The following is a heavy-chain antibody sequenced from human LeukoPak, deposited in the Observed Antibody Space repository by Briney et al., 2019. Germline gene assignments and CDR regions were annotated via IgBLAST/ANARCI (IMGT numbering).Heavy chain of an antibody. J-gene: IGHJ4*01. CDR3: TRDLTVPDPASLH. Sequence: RPGGSLRLSCAASGFTFDDYGMTWVRQVPGKGLEWVCGINWNGDTTTYAESVKGRFTLSRDNAKNALYLQMNSLRVEDTAFYYCTRDLTVPDPASLHWGHGDLVTVSS. D-gene: IGHD2-2*01. V-gene: IGHV3-20*04. CDR2: INWNGDTT. CDR1: GFTFDDYG.